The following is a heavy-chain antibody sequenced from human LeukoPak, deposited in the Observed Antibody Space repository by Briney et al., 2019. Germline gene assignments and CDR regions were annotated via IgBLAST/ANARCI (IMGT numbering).Heavy chain of an antibody. Sequence: PGGSLRLSCAASGFTFSSYSMTWVRQAPGKGLEWVSSISSSSSYIYYADSVKGRFTISRDNAKNSLYLQMNSLRAEDTAVYYCARGGRERRRDYWGQGTLVTVSS. D-gene: IGHD1-1*01. J-gene: IGHJ4*02. V-gene: IGHV3-21*01. CDR1: GFTFSSYS. CDR2: ISSSSSYI. CDR3: ARGGRERRRDY.